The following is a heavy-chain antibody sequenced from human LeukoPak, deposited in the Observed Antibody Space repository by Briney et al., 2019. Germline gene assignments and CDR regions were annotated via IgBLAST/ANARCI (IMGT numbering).Heavy chain of an antibody. CDR2: TNSGGSTT. J-gene: IGHJ4*02. Sequence: GGSLRLSCATSGFPFSDFSMTWVGQAPGKGLEWISTTNSGGSTTDYAESVKGRFTISRDNSKNTLYLQMSSLRVEDTAIYYCAKQSYARSLGEGGPGTLVTVSS. D-gene: IGHD2-8*01. V-gene: IGHV3-23*01. CDR3: AKQSYARSLGE. CDR1: GFPFSDFS.